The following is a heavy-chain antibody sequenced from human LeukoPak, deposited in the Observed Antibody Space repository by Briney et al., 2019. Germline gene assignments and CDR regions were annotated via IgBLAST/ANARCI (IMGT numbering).Heavy chain of an antibody. CDR2: ISYDGSNK. V-gene: IGHV3-30*18. CDR1: GFIFSSYG. J-gene: IGHJ4*02. D-gene: IGHD1-26*01. CDR3: AKSGGGSYYGGSFYYFDY. Sequence: GRSLRLSCAASGFIFSSYGMHWVRQAPGKGLEWVAVISYDGSNKYYADSVKGRFTISRDNSKNTLYLQMNSLRAEDTAVYYCAKSGGGSYYGGSFYYFDYWGQGTLVTVSS.